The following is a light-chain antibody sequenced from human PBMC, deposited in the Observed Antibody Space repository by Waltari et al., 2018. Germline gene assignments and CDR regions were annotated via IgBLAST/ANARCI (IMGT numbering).Light chain of an antibody. J-gene: IGKJ1*01. CDR2: KAS. V-gene: IGKV1-5*03. CDR3: QQFNSFPWT. Sequence: DIQMTQSPSSRSSSVGDRVTITCRASPTISSWLAWYQQKPGKAPKLLIYKASTLESGVPSRFSGSGSGTEFTLTISSLQPGDFATYYCQQFNSFPWTFGHGTKVEIK. CDR1: PTISSW.